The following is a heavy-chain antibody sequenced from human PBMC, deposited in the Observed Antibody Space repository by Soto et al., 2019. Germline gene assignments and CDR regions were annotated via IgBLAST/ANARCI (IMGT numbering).Heavy chain of an antibody. CDR2: SSDSGTFT. CDR3: ARSGDNYNLLDY. CDR1: GFTFSDYY. J-gene: IGHJ4*02. Sequence: QVHLVESGGGLVKPGGSLRLSCAASGFTFSDYYMSWIRQAPGKGLEWLSYSSDSGTFTRYADSVKGRFSISRDIAKNSLYLQINSLRGEDTTIYYCARSGDNYNLLDYWGQGTPVTVSS. V-gene: IGHV3-11*06. D-gene: IGHD1-1*01.